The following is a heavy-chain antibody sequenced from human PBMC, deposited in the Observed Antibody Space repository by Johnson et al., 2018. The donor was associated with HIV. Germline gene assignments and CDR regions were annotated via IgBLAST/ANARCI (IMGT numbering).Heavy chain of an antibody. CDR3: AKEGGSYSMGRDAFDI. Sequence: QVQLVESGGGLVQPGRSLRLSCAASGFTFSNYAMHWVRQAPGKGLEWVAVISYDGSNKYYADSVKGRFTISRDNSKNTLYLQMNSLRAEDTAVYYCAKEGGSYSMGRDAFDIWGQGTMVTVS. V-gene: IGHV3-30-3*01. J-gene: IGHJ3*02. CDR2: ISYDGSNK. D-gene: IGHD1-26*01. CDR1: GFTFSNYA.